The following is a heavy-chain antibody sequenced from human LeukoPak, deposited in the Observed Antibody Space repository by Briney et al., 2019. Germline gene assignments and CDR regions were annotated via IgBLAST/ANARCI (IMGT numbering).Heavy chain of an antibody. Sequence: PSETLSLTCTVSGGSISSGDYYWSWIRQPPGRGLEWIAYMYYSGSTYYNPALKSRVTMSADTSNNQLSLKLGSVTAADAAVSYCARPNYYDSRIDPWGQGILVTVSS. D-gene: IGHD3-22*01. CDR3: ARPNYYDSRIDP. V-gene: IGHV4-30-4*01. CDR1: GGSISSGDYY. J-gene: IGHJ5*02. CDR2: MYYSGST.